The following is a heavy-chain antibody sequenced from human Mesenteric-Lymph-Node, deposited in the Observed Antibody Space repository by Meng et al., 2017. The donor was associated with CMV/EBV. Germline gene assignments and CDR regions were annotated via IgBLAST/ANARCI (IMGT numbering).Heavy chain of an antibody. J-gene: IGHJ6*02. Sequence: GESLKISCAASGFTFSSYAMHWVRQAPGKGLEWVAVISYDGSNKYYADSVKGRLTISRDNSKNTLYLQMNSLRAEDTAVYYCAKGHSSWRYSDDYYYGMDVWGQGTTVTVSS. V-gene: IGHV3-30-3*01. D-gene: IGHD6-13*01. CDR1: GFTFSSYA. CDR2: ISYDGSNK. CDR3: AKGHSSWRYSDDYYYGMDV.